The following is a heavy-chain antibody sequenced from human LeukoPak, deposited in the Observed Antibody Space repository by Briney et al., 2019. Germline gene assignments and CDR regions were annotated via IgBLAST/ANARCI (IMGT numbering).Heavy chain of an antibody. CDR3: ARDWKTNSFDY. CDR2: IWYDGSNK. Sequence: PGRSLRLSCAASGFTFSSYGMHWVRQAPGKGLEWVAVIWYDGSNKYYADSVKGRFTISRDNSKNTLYLQMNSLRAEDTAIYYCARDWKTNSFDYWGQGTLVTVSS. D-gene: IGHD1-1*01. J-gene: IGHJ4*02. CDR1: GFTFSSYG. V-gene: IGHV3-33*01.